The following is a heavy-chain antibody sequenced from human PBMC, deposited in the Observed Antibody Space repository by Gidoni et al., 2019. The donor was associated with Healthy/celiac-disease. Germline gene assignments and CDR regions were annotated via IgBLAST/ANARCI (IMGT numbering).Heavy chain of an antibody. V-gene: IGHV3-21*01. Sequence: EVQLVESGGGLVKPGGSLRLSCAASGFTFRSYSMNWVRQAPGKGLEWVSSISSSSSYIYYADSVKGRFTISRDNAKNSLYLQMNSLRAEDTAVYYCARVRYYDSSGYPSGFDYWGQGTLVTVSS. J-gene: IGHJ4*02. D-gene: IGHD3-22*01. CDR1: GFTFRSYS. CDR3: ARVRYYDSSGYPSGFDY. CDR2: ISSSSSYI.